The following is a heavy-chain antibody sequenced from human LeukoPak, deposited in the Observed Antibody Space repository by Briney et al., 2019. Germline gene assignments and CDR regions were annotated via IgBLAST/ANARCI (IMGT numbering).Heavy chain of an antibody. CDR2: IYQSGST. J-gene: IGHJ5*02. Sequence: SETLSLTCTVSGYSISSSYYWGWIRQPPGKGLEWIGSIYQSGSTYYNPSLKSRVTMSVDTSKNQFSLKLSSVTAADTAVYHCARDRDRYGSGSYWFDPWGQGTLVTVSS. CDR1: GYSISSSYY. CDR3: ARDRDRYGSGSYWFDP. D-gene: IGHD3-10*01. V-gene: IGHV4-38-2*02.